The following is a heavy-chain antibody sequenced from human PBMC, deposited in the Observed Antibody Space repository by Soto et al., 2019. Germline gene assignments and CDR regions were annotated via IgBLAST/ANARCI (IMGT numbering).Heavy chain of an antibody. CDR2: IVVGSGNT. Sequence: QMQLVQSGPEVKKPGTSVKVSCKASGFTFTSSAVQWVRQARGQRLEWIGWIVVGSGNTNYAQKFQERVTITRDMSTSTAYMELSSLRSEDAAVYYCAATFTVQGDYYYYYGMDVWGQGTTVTGSS. CDR1: GFTFTSSA. D-gene: IGHD2-8*02. CDR3: AATFTVQGDYYYYYGMDV. V-gene: IGHV1-58*01. J-gene: IGHJ6*02.